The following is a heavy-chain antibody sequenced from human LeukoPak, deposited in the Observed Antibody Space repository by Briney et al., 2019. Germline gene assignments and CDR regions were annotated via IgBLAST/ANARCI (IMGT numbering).Heavy chain of an antibody. Sequence: SETLSLTCAVYGGSFNDYYWIWIRQPPGKGLEWIGEVKPSGRTNYNPSLESRVTISVDTSKNHFSLKLSSVTAADTAVYYCARRDYLDHFYYIDVWDKGNTVTVSS. J-gene: IGHJ6*03. CDR1: GGSFNDYY. CDR3: ARRDYLDHFYYIDV. D-gene: IGHD3-10*01. V-gene: IGHV4-34*01. CDR2: VKPSGRT.